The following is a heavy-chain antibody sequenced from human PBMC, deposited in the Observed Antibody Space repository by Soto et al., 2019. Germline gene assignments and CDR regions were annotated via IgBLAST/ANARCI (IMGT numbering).Heavy chain of an antibody. J-gene: IGHJ4*02. CDR1: GDTFTFYS. D-gene: IGHD3-10*01. CDR3: AGSYGSGYRAFDY. CDR2: INPILSMS. Sequence: QVQLVQSGAEVKRPGSSVKVSCKASGDTFTFYSINWVRQAPGLGLEWMGRINPILSMSNYAQRFQGRVTMTGDKSTRAAYMELSSLRSEDTAIYYCAGSYGSGYRAFDYGGQGALVTVSS. V-gene: IGHV1-69*02.